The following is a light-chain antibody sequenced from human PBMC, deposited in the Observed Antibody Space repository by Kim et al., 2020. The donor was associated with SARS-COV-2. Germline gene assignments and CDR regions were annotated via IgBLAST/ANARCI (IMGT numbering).Light chain of an antibody. CDR2: DVI. J-gene: IGLJ1*01. CDR3: CSYARGSAYV. V-gene: IGLV2-14*03. CDR1: NSDVGGYNY. Sequence: GQSIIISCTGTNSDVGGYNYVSWYQQHPGKAPKLLVYDVINRPSGVSNRFSGSKSGNTASLTISGLQAEDEADYYCCSYARGSAYVFGPGTKVTVL.